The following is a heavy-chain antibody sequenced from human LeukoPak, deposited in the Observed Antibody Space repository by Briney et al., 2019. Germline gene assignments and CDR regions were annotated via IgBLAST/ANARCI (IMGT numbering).Heavy chain of an antibody. Sequence: SETLSLTCTVSGGSISSYYWSWIRQPPGKGLEWIGYIYYSGSTNYNPSLKSRVTISVDTSKNQFSLKLSSVTAADTAVYYCARTHIFGSSWTFDYWGQGTLVTVSS. CDR3: ARTHIFGSSWTFDY. CDR2: IYYSGST. V-gene: IGHV4-59*08. D-gene: IGHD6-13*01. J-gene: IGHJ4*02. CDR1: GGSISSYY.